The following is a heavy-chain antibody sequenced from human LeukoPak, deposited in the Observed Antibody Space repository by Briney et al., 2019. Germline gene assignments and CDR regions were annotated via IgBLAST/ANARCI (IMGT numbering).Heavy chain of an antibody. V-gene: IGHV4-39*07. CDR3: AKGFRAFDI. J-gene: IGHJ3*02. CDR2: IFYSGTT. CDR1: GGSISSSNYY. D-gene: IGHD3-3*01. Sequence: SETLSLTCTVSGGSISSSNYYWGWIRQPPGKGLEWIGSIFYSGTTYYSPSLKSRITISVDTSKNQFSLKLSSVTAADTAVYYCAKGFRAFDIWGQGTMVTVSS.